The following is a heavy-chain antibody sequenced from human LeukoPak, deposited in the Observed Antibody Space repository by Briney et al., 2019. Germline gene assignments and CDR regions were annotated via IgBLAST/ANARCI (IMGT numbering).Heavy chain of an antibody. CDR3: ARGSGWYLFDY. D-gene: IGHD6-19*01. V-gene: IGHV4-59*01. Sequence: SETLSLTCTVSGGSISSYYWSWIRQPPGKGLEWIGYIYYSGSTNYNPSLESRVTISVDTSKNQFSLKLSSVTAADTAVYYCARGSGWYLFDYWGQGTLVTVSS. J-gene: IGHJ4*02. CDR2: IYYSGST. CDR1: GGSISSYY.